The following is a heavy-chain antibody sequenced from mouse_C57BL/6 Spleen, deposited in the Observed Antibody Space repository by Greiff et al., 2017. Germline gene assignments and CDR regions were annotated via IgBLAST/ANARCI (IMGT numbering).Heavy chain of an antibody. CDR2: ISDGGSYT. CDR3: ARDVGDYFDY. Sequence: EVKLVESGGGLVKPGGSLKLSCAASGFTFSSYAMSWVRQTPEKRLEWVATISDGGSYTYYPDNVKGRFTISRDNAKNNLYLQMSHLKSEDTAMYYCARDVGDYFDYWGQGTTLTVSS. D-gene: IGHD3-3*01. V-gene: IGHV5-4*01. CDR1: GFTFSSYA. J-gene: IGHJ2*01.